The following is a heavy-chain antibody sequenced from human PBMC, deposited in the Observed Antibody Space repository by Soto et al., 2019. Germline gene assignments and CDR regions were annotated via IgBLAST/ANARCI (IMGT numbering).Heavy chain of an antibody. J-gene: IGHJ5*02. CDR1: GGSISSGGYY. CDR3: ARDYVVRGVSKGNWFDP. D-gene: IGHD3-10*01. CDR2: IYYSGST. V-gene: IGHV4-31*03. Sequence: SETLSLTCTVSGGSISSGGYYWSWIRQHPGKGLEWIGYIYYSGSTYYNPSLKSRVTISVDTSKNQFSLKLSSVTAADTAVYYCARDYVVRGVSKGNWFDPWGQGTLVTVSS.